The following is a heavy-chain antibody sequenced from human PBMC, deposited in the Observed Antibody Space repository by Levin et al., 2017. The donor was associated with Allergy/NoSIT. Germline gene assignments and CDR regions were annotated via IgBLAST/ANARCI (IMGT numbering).Heavy chain of an antibody. V-gene: IGHV3-21*01. CDR1: GFTFSSYS. CDR2: ISSSSSYI. D-gene: IGHD3-9*01. CDR3: ARDRPPDILTGYSGIRNWFDP. J-gene: IGHJ5*02. Sequence: GGSLRLSCAASGFTFSSYSMNWVRQAPGKGLEWVSSISSSSSYIYYADSVKGRFTISRDNAKNSLYLQMNSLRAEDTAVYYCARDRPPDILTGYSGIRNWFDPWGQGTLVTVSS.